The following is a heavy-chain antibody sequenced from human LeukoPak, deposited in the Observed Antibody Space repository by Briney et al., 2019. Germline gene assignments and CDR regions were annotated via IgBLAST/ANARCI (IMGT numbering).Heavy chain of an antibody. Sequence: KPGGSLRLSCAASGFTFSTYSMTWVRQAPGEGLEWVSFISSNSGYIYYAASLKGRFTVSRDNAKNSLYLQMNSLRAEDTAVYYCAREAEGSGWPYFDYWGQGTLVTVSS. CDR2: ISSNSGYI. J-gene: IGHJ4*02. CDR1: GFTFSTYS. CDR3: AREAEGSGWPYFDY. V-gene: IGHV3-21*01. D-gene: IGHD6-19*01.